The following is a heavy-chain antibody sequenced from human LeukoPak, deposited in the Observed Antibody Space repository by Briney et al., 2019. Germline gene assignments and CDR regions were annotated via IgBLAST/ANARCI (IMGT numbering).Heavy chain of an antibody. J-gene: IGHJ4*02. CDR2: INWNGGST. V-gene: IGHV3-20*04. D-gene: IGHD3-22*01. CDR1: GFTFSSYN. Sequence: GGSLRLSCAASGFTFSSYNMNWVRQAPGKGLEWVSGINWNGGSTGYADSVKGRFTISRDNAKNSLYLQMNSLRAEDTALYYCARATHYYESSGYDYWGQGTLVTVSS. CDR3: ARATHYYESSGYDY.